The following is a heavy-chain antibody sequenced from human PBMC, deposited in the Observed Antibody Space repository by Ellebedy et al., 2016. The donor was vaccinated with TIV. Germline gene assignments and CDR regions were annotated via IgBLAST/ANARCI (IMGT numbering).Heavy chain of an antibody. D-gene: IGHD3-10*01. Sequence: GESLKISXAASGFTFSSYWMHWVRQAPGKGLVWVSRINSDGSSTSYADFVKGRFTIFRDNAKNSLYLQMNSLRAEDTAVYYCAVSSGSWYFDLWGRGTLVTVSS. CDR1: GFTFSSYW. V-gene: IGHV3-74*01. CDR3: AVSSGSWYFDL. J-gene: IGHJ2*01. CDR2: INSDGSST.